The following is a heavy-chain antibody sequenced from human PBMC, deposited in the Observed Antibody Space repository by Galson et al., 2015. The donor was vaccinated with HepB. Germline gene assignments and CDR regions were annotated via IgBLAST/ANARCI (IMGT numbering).Heavy chain of an antibody. Sequence: SLRLSCAASGFTFSSYAMHWVRQAPGKGLEWVAVIPYDGSNKYYADSVRGRFTISRDNSKNTLYLQMNSLRAEDTAVYYCTSSEGWFDPWGQGTLVTVSS. V-gene: IGHV3-30-3*01. CDR1: GFTFSSYA. CDR3: TSSEGWFDP. J-gene: IGHJ5*02. D-gene: IGHD3-10*01. CDR2: IPYDGSNK.